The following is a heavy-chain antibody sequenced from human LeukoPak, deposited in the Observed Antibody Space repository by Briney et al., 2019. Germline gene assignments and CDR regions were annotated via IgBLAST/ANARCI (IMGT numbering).Heavy chain of an antibody. Sequence: GGSLRLSCAASGFTFSSYRMHWVRQAPGKGLEWVAVISYDGSNKYYADSVKGRFTISRDNSKNTLYLQMNSLRAEDTAVYYCARDQIIVAMILDYYYGMDVWGQGTTVTVSS. V-gene: IGHV3-30-3*01. CDR3: ARDQIIVAMILDYYYGMDV. CDR1: GFTFSSYR. D-gene: IGHD5-12*01. J-gene: IGHJ6*02. CDR2: ISYDGSNK.